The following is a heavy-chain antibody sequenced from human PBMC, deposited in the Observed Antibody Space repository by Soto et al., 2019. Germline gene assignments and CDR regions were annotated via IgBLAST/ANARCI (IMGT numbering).Heavy chain of an antibody. CDR2: INPNTGAT. CDR3: GRDPIGGGAPYYIDY. Sequence: QVQLVQSGAEVKKPGASVKVSCKASGYTLTDYYLHWVRQAPGQGLEWLGWINPNTGATNSAHKFQGRVTMTRDTSINTAYMEVRNLRSDDTAVYFCGRDPIGGGAPYYIDYWGQGTLVNVSS. D-gene: IGHD3-16*01. CDR1: GYTLTDYY. J-gene: IGHJ4*02. V-gene: IGHV1-2*02.